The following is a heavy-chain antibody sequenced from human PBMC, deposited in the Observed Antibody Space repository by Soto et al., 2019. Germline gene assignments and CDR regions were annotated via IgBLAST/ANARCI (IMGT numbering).Heavy chain of an antibody. Sequence: ASVKVSCKVSGYTLTELSMHWVRQAPGKGLEWMGGFDPEDGETIYAQKFQGRVTMTEDTSTDTAYMELSSLRSEDTAVYYCATVFEAAGGNNAFDIWGQGTMVTVSS. CDR2: FDPEDGET. J-gene: IGHJ3*02. CDR1: GYTLTELS. CDR3: ATVFEAAGGNNAFDI. V-gene: IGHV1-24*01. D-gene: IGHD6-13*01.